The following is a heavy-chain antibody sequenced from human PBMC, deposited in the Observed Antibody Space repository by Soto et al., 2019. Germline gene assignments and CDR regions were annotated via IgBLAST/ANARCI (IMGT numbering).Heavy chain of an antibody. J-gene: IGHJ5*02. CDR2: IWYDGSNK. Sequence: GGSLRLSCAASGFTFSSYGMHWVRRAPGKGLEWVAVIWYDGSNKYCADSVKGRFTISRDNSKNTLYLQMNSLRAEDTAVYYCARAPPYNRRTAMVSNWFDPWGQGTLVTVSS. CDR1: GFTFSSYG. D-gene: IGHD5-18*01. V-gene: IGHV3-33*01. CDR3: ARAPPYNRRTAMVSNWFDP.